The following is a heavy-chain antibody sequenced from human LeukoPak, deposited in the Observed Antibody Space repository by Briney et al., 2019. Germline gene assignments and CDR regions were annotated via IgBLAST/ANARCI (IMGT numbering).Heavy chain of an antibody. CDR1: GYTFTSYG. J-gene: IGHJ6*02. Sequence: RASVKVSCKASGYTFTSYGISWVRQAPGQGLEWMGWISAYNGNTNYAQKLQGRVTMTTDTSTSTAYMELRSLRSDDTAVYYCARDQGSGYSRYYYYGMDVWGQGTTVTVSS. V-gene: IGHV1-18*01. CDR3: ARDQGSGYSRYYYYGMDV. D-gene: IGHD3-22*01. CDR2: ISAYNGNT.